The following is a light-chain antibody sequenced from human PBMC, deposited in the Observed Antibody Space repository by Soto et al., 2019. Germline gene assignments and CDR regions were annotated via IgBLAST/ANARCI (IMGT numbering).Light chain of an antibody. CDR3: QQNHNYPRT. Sequence: AIQMTQSPSSLSASVGDRVPITCRASQDISDDVGWYQQTPGKAPKILISGASRLQSGVPSRFSGSGSGAAFTLTITSLRPEDSATYYCQQNHNYPRTFGQGTKVEI. J-gene: IGKJ1*01. CDR2: GAS. CDR1: QDISDD. V-gene: IGKV1-6*01.